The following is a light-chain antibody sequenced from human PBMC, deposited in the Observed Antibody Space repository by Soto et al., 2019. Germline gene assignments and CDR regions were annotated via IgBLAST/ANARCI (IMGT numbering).Light chain of an antibody. V-gene: IGKV1-5*03. J-gene: IGKJ4*01. CDR3: QQYNSYPLT. CDR1: RSISAW. Sequence: DIQMTQSPSTLSASVGDRVTITCRASRSISAWLAWYQQKPGKAPKLLIYKASSLESGVPSRFSGSASGTEFTLTISSLQPDDFATYYCQQYNSYPLTFGGGTKVEIK. CDR2: KAS.